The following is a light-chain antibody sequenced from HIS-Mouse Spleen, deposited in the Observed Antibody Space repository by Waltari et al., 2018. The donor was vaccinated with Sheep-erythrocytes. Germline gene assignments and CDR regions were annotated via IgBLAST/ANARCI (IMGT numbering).Light chain of an antibody. J-gene: IGLJ1*01. Sequence: QSALTQPASVSGSPGQSITISCTGTSSDVGGYNYVSWYQQHPVKAPKLMIYDVSKRPSGVPDRLSGSKSGNTASLTISGLQAEDEADYYCCSYAGSYNHVFATGTKVTVL. CDR2: DVS. CDR1: SSDVGGYNY. CDR3: CSYAGSYNHV. V-gene: IGLV2-11*01.